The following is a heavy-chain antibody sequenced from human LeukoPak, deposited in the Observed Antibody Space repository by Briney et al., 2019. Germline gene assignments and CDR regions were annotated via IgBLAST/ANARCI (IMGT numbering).Heavy chain of an antibody. V-gene: IGHV4-39*07. CDR3: ARSTYCSGGSCSHNWFDP. CDR2: IYYSGST. D-gene: IGHD2-15*01. CDR1: GDSISSGDYY. J-gene: IGHJ5*02. Sequence: SETLSLTCTVSGDSISSGDYYWSWIRQPPGKGLEWIGSIYYSGSTYYNPSLKSRVTISVDTSKNQFSLKLSSVTAADTAVYYCARSTYCSGGSCSHNWFDPWGQGTLVTVSS.